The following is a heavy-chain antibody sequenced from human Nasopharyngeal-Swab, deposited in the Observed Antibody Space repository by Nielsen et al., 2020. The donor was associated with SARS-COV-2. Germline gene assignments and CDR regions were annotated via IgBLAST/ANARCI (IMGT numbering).Heavy chain of an antibody. Sequence: SETLSLTCTVSGGSIRTYYWSWIRQPPGKGLEWIGYVYDDGRTNYNPSLKSRVTTSIDTSKNQISLKLTSVTAADTAVYYCAREMASFDNWGQGTLVTVSS. CDR2: VYDDGRT. V-gene: IGHV4-59*01. CDR3: AREMASFDN. J-gene: IGHJ4*02. CDR1: GGSIRTYY. D-gene: IGHD5-24*01.